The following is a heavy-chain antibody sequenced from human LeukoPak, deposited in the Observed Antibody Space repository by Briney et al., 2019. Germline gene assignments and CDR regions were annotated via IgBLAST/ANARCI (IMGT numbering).Heavy chain of an antibody. V-gene: IGHV3-53*01. CDR3: ARGGAPNLADY. CDR2: IYSDSDGST. CDR1: GFIVSSNF. D-gene: IGHD1-14*01. J-gene: IGHJ4*02. Sequence: GGSLRLSCAASGFIVSSNFVNWVRQTPGRGLEWVSIIYSDSDGSTYYADSVKGRFTIFRDNFKNTVYLQMNSLRVEDTAVYYCARGGAPNLADYWGQGTLVTVSS.